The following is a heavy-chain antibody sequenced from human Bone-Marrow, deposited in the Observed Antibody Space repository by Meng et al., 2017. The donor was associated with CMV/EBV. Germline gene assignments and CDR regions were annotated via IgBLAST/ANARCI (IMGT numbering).Heavy chain of an antibody. CDR1: GGSISSGIYY. Sequence: QVQLQGSGPGLVKPSQTLSLTFTVSGGSISSGIYYWSWIRQPAGKGLEWIGRIYTSGSTNYNPSLKSRVTISVDTSKNQFSLKLSSVTAADTAVYYCARGSGDGYNLGWFDPWGQGTLVTGSS. CDR3: ARGSGDGYNLGWFDP. J-gene: IGHJ5*02. D-gene: IGHD5-24*01. CDR2: IYTSGST. V-gene: IGHV4-61*02.